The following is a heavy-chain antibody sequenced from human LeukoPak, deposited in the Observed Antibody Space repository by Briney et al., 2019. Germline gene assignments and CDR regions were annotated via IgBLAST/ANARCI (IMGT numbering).Heavy chain of an antibody. D-gene: IGHD1-7*01. CDR3: ASSPPTGTTWYFDL. V-gene: IGHV3-64*01. CDR2: ISSDGGST. Sequence: PGGSLRLSCAASGFTFNTYAMHWVRQAPGKGLEYVSGISSDGGSTYYVNSVKGRFTISRDNSKNTLYLQMGSLRAEDMAVYYCASSPPTGTTWYFDLWGRGTLVTVSS. J-gene: IGHJ2*01. CDR1: GFTFNTYA.